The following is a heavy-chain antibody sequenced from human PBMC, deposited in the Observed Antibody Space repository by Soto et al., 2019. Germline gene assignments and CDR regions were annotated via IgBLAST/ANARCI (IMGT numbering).Heavy chain of an antibody. CDR2: IYYSGTT. D-gene: IGHD2-8*01. CDR3: ARRALPQCINGVCYKDGFWDY. Sequence: SETLSLTCTVSGGSVSSGGYYWSWIRQHPGTGLEWIGYIYYSGTTYFNPSLKSRASISLDTSKNEFSLKLTSVTAADTTVYYCARRALPQCINGVCYKDGFWDYWGQGALVTVSS. CDR1: GGSVSSGGYY. V-gene: IGHV4-31*03. J-gene: IGHJ4*02.